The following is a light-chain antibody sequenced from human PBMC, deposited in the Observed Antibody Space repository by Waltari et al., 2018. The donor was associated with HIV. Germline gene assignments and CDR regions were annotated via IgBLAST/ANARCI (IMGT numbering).Light chain of an antibody. Sequence: VMTQSPATLSVSPGARTTLSCRASQSVRPKLAWYQQKPGQPPRPLIYGASTRATGIAARFSGSGSGTEFTLTINSLQSEDYAVYYCQQYDYGPPGTFGQGTKVEMK. CDR2: GAS. J-gene: IGKJ1*01. CDR3: QQYDYGPPGT. CDR1: QSVRPK. V-gene: IGKV3-15*01.